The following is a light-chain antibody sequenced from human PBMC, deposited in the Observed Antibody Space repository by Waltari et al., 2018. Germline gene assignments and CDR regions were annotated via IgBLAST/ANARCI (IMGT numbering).Light chain of an antibody. V-gene: IGKV3-11*01. J-gene: IGKJ3*01. Sequence: EIVLTQSPATLSLSPGERATLSCRTSQSISNYVAWYQQKPGQAPRLLIYDASIRATGIPPRFSGSGSGTDFTLTISSLEPEDFAVYYCQCRTNFFTFGPGTKVDIK. CDR1: QSISNY. CDR3: QCRTNFFT. CDR2: DAS.